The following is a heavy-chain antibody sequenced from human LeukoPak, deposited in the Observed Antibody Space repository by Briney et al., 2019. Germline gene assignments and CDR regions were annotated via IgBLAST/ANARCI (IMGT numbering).Heavy chain of an antibody. J-gene: IGHJ4*02. D-gene: IGHD5-18*01. Sequence: GGSLRLSCAASGFTFSDYYMSWLRQAPGKGLEWVSYIGSSGTKIYYADSVKGRFTISRDNAKNSLYLQMNSLRTGDTAVYYCARADLRGYSLHYWGQGTLVTVSS. CDR2: IGSSGTKI. CDR1: GFTFSDYY. V-gene: IGHV3-11*04. CDR3: ARADLRGYSLHY.